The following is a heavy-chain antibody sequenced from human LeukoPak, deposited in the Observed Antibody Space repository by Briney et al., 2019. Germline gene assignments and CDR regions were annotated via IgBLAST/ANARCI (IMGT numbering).Heavy chain of an antibody. Sequence: SETLSLTCAVYSGSFSGYYWSWIRQPPGKGLEWIGEINHSGSTNYNPSLKSRVTISVDTSKNQFSLKLSSVTAADTAVYYCARGPSVPYSNFRGGWFDPWGQGTLVTVSS. V-gene: IGHV4-34*01. J-gene: IGHJ5*02. CDR3: ARGPSVPYSNFRGGWFDP. D-gene: IGHD4-11*01. CDR2: INHSGST. CDR1: SGSFSGYY.